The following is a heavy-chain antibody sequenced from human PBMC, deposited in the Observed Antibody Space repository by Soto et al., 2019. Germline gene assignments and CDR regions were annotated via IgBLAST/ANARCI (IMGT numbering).Heavy chain of an antibody. CDR3: ATALGYCSGGSCYHDAFDI. CDR2: MNPNSGNT. CDR1: GYTFTSYD. V-gene: IGHV1-8*01. Sequence: ASVKVSCKASGYTFTSYDINWVRQATGQGLEWMGWMNPNSGNTGYAQKFQGRVTMTRNTSISTAYMELSSLRSEDTAVYYCATALGYCSGGSCYHDAFDIWGQGTMVT. D-gene: IGHD2-15*01. J-gene: IGHJ3*02.